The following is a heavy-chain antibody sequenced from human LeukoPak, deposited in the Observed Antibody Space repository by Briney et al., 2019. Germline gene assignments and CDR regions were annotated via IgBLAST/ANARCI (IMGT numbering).Heavy chain of an antibody. J-gene: IGHJ4*02. V-gene: IGHV3-9*01. CDR3: AKNTRRGAVVVTAIPVLFDY. Sequence: GRSLRLSCVGSGFTVLDHAMHWVRQAPGKSLEWVSGIGWSSGRIDYADSVKGRFTSSRDNAKNSLYLQMNSLRAEDTAVYYCAKNTRRGAVVVTAIPVLFDYWGQGTLVTVSS. CDR1: GFTVLDHA. CDR2: IGWSSGRI. D-gene: IGHD2-21*02.